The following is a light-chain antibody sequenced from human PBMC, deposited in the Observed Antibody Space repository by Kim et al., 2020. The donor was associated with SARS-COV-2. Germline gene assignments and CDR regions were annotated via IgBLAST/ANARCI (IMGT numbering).Light chain of an antibody. CDR2: GAS. V-gene: IGKV3-15*01. J-gene: IGKJ5*01. CDR3: QQYNNLPYT. CDR1: QSVSSN. Sequence: EIVMTQSPANLSVSPGERATLSCRASQSVSSNLAWYQQKPGQAPRLLIYGASTRATGIPARFSGSGSGTEFTLTISSLQSEDFAVYYCQQYNNLPYTFVQGTRMEIK.